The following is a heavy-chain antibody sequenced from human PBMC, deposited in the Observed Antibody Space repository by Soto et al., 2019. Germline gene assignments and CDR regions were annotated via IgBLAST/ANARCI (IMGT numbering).Heavy chain of an antibody. V-gene: IGHV1-2*04. CDR3: ARESGGATATLDYYYFYMDV. J-gene: IGHJ6*03. CDR2: INPNSGGT. Sequence: ASVKVSCKASGYTFSDCYIHWMRQAPGQGLEWMGWINPNSGGTKYAHKFQGWVTMTRDTSIKTAYMELSRLTSDDTAVYYCARESGGATATLDYYYFYMDVWGKGTTVTVSS. CDR1: GYTFSDCY. D-gene: IGHD5-12*01.